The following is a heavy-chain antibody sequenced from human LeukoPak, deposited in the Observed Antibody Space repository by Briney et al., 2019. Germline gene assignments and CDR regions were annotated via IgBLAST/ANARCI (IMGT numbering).Heavy chain of an antibody. D-gene: IGHD3-22*01. Sequence: PSETLSLTCVVYGGSFSGYYWSWIRQSPGKGLEWIGEINHSGSTNYNPSLKSRVTISVDTSKNQFSLKLSSVTAADTAVYYCARHGEVLYYYDSSGAGELDYWGQGTLVTVSS. CDR3: ARHGEVLYYYDSSGAGELDY. CDR2: INHSGST. J-gene: IGHJ4*02. V-gene: IGHV4-34*01. CDR1: GGSFSGYY.